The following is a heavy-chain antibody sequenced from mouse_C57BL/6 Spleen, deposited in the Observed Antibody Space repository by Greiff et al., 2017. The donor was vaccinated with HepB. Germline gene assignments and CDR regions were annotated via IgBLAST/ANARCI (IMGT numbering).Heavy chain of an antibody. CDR2: IYPRDGST. CDR1: GYTFTDHT. Sequence: VKLLESDAELVKPGASVKISCKVSGYTFTDHTIHWMKQRPEQGLEWIGYIYPRDGSTKYNEKFKGKATLTADKSSSTAYMQLNSLTSEDSAVYFCAREAYYSNYGDAMDYWGQGTSVTVSS. J-gene: IGHJ4*01. V-gene: IGHV1-78*01. CDR3: AREAYYSNYGDAMDY. D-gene: IGHD2-5*01.